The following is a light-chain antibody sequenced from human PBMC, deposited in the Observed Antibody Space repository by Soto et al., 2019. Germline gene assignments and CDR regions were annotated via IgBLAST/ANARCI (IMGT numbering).Light chain of an antibody. CDR1: SSDVGGYNY. CDR3: SSYTTSNTRQIV. V-gene: IGLV2-14*03. Sequence: QSALTQPASVSGSPGQSITISCTGTSSDVGGYNYVSWYQHHPGKAPKLMIYDVSNRPSGVSIRFSGSNSDNTASLTISGLQPEDEADYHCSSYTTSNTRQIVFGTGTKVTVL. CDR2: DVS. J-gene: IGLJ1*01.